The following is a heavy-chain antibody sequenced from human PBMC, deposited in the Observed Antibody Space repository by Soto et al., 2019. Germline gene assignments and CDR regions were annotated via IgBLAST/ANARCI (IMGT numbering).Heavy chain of an antibody. CDR2: IWYDGSNK. D-gene: IGHD3-16*01. CDR1: GFTFSSYG. V-gene: IGHV3-33*08. Sequence: GGSLRLSCAASGFTFSSYGMHWVRQAPGKGLEWVAVIWYDGSNKYYADSVKGRFTISRDNSKNTLYLQMNSLRAEDTAVYYCARSPGVGGLSDAFDIWGQGTMVTVSS. J-gene: IGHJ3*02. CDR3: ARSPGVGGLSDAFDI.